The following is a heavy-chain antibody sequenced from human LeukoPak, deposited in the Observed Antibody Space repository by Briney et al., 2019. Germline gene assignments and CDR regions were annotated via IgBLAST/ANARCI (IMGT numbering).Heavy chain of an antibody. D-gene: IGHD6-6*01. CDR1: GFTFSSYS. CDR3: ARDPSSSSLDFDY. V-gene: IGHV3-21*01. Sequence: PGGSLRLSCAASGFTFSSYSMNWVRQAPGKGLEWVSSISSSSSYIYYADSVKGRFTISRDNAKNSLYLQMNSLRAEDTAVYYCARDPSSSSLDFDYWGQGTLVTVSS. J-gene: IGHJ4*02. CDR2: ISSSSSYI.